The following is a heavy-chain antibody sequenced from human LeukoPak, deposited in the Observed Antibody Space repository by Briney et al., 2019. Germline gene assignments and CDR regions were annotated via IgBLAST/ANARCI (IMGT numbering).Heavy chain of an antibody. Sequence: PSETLSLTCTVSGGAISSYYWSWIRRPPGKGLEWIGYIYYSGSTNYNPSLKSRITISVDTSKNQFSLKLSSVTAADTAVYYCARMVYALDYWGQGTPVTVSS. V-gene: IGHV4-59*01. CDR3: ARMVYALDY. J-gene: IGHJ4*02. CDR2: IYYSGST. CDR1: GGAISSYY. D-gene: IGHD2-8*01.